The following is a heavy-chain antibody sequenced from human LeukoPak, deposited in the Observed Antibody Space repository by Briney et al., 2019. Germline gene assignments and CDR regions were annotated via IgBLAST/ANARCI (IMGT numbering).Heavy chain of an antibody. CDR1: GFTFSDYY. D-gene: IGHD4-17*01. CDR2: ISSSGSTI. CDR3: ARDRNYGDPFDY. V-gene: IGHV3-11*01. J-gene: IGHJ4*02. Sequence: PGGSLRLSCAASGFTFSDYYMSWIRQAPGRGLEWVSYISSSGSTIYYADSVKGRFTISRDNAKNSLYLQMNSLRAEDTAVYYCARDRNYGDPFDYWGQGTLVTVSS.